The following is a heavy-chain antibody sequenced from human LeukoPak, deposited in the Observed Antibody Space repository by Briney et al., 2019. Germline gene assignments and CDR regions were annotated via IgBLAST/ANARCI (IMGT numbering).Heavy chain of an antibody. D-gene: IGHD2-2*01. CDR1: GYTFTNYY. J-gene: IGHJ4*02. Sequence: GESLKISCKGSGYTFTNYYIGWVRQMPGKGLEWMGIISPGDSEARYSPSFQGQLTISADKSISTAYLRWSSLKASDSAIYYCARRYCSSTSCNPHFSDFWGQGTLVSVSS. V-gene: IGHV5-51*01. CDR2: ISPGDSEA. CDR3: ARRYCSSTSCNPHFSDF.